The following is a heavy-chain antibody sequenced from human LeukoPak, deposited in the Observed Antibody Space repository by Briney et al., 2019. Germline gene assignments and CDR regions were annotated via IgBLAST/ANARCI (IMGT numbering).Heavy chain of an antibody. V-gene: IGHV3-11*01. CDR2: ISSSGSTI. CDR1: GFTFSSYW. D-gene: IGHD6-19*01. CDR3: ARAWLVLEYYFDY. J-gene: IGHJ4*02. Sequence: GGSLRLSCAASGFTFSSYWMSWIRQAPGKGLEWVSYISSSGSTIYYADSVKGRFTISRDNAKNSLYLQMNSLRAEDTAVYYCARAWLVLEYYFDYWGQGTLVTVSS.